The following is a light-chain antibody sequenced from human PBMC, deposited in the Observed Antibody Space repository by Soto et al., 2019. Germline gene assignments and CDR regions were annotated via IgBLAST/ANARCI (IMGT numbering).Light chain of an antibody. V-gene: IGLV1-40*01. CDR2: GNS. CDR1: SSNIGAGYD. Sequence: QSVLTQPPSVSGAPGQRVTISCTGSSSNIGAGYDVHWYQQLPGTAPKLLIYGNSNRPSGVPDRFSGSKSGTSASLAITGLQAEDEADYYCQSYDSSLSGRDVFGTGTKLTV. CDR3: QSYDSSLSGRDV. J-gene: IGLJ1*01.